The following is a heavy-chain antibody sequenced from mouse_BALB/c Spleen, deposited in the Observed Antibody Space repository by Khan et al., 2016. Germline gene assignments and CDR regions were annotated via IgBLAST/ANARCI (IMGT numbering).Heavy chain of an antibody. CDR1: GDSITSGY. V-gene: IGHV3-8*02. CDR2: ISYSGNT. J-gene: IGHJ3*01. Sequence: EVQLQESGPSLAKPSQTLSLTCSVTGDSITSGYWNWIRKFPGNRLEYMGYISYSGNTYYNPFLKSRISITRDTSKNQNYLQLISVTTEDTATSCCASSNRNDAWFAYWGQGTLVTVSA. CDR3: ASSNRNDAWFAY. D-gene: IGHD2-14*01.